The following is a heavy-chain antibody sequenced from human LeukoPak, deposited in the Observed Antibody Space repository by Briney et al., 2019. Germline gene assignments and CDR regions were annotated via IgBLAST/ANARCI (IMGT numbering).Heavy chain of an antibody. CDR2: ISSRSGTI. CDR1: GFTFSSYE. J-gene: IGHJ4*02. CDR3: ARDKGDYSFDY. D-gene: IGHD2-21*02. Sequence: GGSLRLSCAASGFTFSSYEMNWVRQAPGKGLEWVSYISSRSGTIYYADSVKGRFTISRDNAKNSLYLQVNSLRAEDTAVYYCARDKGDYSFDYWGQGSLVAVSS. V-gene: IGHV3-48*03.